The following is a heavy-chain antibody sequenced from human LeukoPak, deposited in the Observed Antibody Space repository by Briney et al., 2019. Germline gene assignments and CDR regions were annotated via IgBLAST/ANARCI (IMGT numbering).Heavy chain of an antibody. Sequence: GGSLRLSCAASGFTFSSYSMNWVRQAPGKGLEWVSSISSSSSYIYYADSVKGRFTISRGNAKNSLYLQMNSLRAEDTAVYYCARDPAGLLPDYWGQGTLVTVSS. V-gene: IGHV3-21*01. CDR2: ISSSSSYI. J-gene: IGHJ4*02. D-gene: IGHD3-22*01. CDR1: GFTFSSYS. CDR3: ARDPAGLLPDY.